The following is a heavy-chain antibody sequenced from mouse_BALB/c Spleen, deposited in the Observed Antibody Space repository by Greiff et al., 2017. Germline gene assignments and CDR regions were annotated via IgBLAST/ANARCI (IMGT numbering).Heavy chain of an antibody. V-gene: IGHV1-69*02. CDR1: GYTFTSYW. D-gene: IGHD2-3*01. CDR2: IYPSDSYT. CDR3: TRLDDGYYRYAMDY. J-gene: IGHJ4*01. Sequence: VQLQQPGAELVRPGASVKLSCKASGYTFTSYWINWVKQRPGQGLEWIGNIYPSDSYTNYNQKFKDKATLTVDKSSSTAYMQLSSPTSEDSAVYYCTRLDDGYYRYAMDYWGQGTSVTVSS.